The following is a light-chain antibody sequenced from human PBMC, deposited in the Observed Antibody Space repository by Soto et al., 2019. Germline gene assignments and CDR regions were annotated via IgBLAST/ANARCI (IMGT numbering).Light chain of an antibody. CDR3: GQFVSAPPRT. CDR2: GVS. V-gene: IGKV3-20*01. CDR1: QSVSSTF. J-gene: IGKJ1*01. Sequence: EIVLTQSPGTLSLSPGERATLSCRASQSVSSTFLAWYQQKPGQAPRLLIFGVSNRATGITDRFSGSGSGKDFTLTISRLEPEDFAVYYCGQFVSAPPRTFGQGTKVEIK.